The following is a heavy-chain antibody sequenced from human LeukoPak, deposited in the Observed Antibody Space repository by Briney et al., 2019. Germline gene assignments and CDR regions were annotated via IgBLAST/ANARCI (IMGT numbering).Heavy chain of an antibody. Sequence: PSETLSLTCAVYGGSFSGYYWSWIRQPPGKGLEWIGEINHSGSTNYNPSLKSRVTISVDTSKNQFSLKLSSVTAADTAVYYCAGSTMTPTNWFDPWGQGTLVTVSS. CDR3: AGSTMTPTNWFDP. CDR2: INHSGST. J-gene: IGHJ5*02. D-gene: IGHD4-17*01. V-gene: IGHV4-34*01. CDR1: GGSFSGYY.